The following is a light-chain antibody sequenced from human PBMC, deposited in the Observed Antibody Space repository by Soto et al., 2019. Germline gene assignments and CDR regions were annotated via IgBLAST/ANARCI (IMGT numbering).Light chain of an antibody. V-gene: IGKV3D-15*01. CDR3: QQHDDWPPIT. Sequence: ERVMTQSPATLSVSPGERATLSCRASQSVSTKLAWYQQKPGQAPRLLIYGASTRATGIPARFSGSGSGTEFTLTVSSLQSEDFAVYYCQQHDDWPPITFGQGTRLEIK. CDR1: QSVSTK. J-gene: IGKJ5*01. CDR2: GAS.